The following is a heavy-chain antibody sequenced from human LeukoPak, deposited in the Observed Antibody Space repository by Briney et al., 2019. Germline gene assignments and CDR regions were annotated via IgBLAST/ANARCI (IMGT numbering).Heavy chain of an antibody. CDR1: GYSFTSYW. CDR2: IYPGDSDT. J-gene: IGHJ6*03. CDR3: ARMGLGDYDFWSGYYTGDLYYYYMDV. D-gene: IGHD3-3*01. Sequence: KDGESLKISCKGSGYSFTSYWIGWVRQMPGKGLEWMGIIYPGDSDTRYSPSFQGQVTISADKSISTAYLQWSSLKASDTAMYYCARMGLGDYDFWSGYYTGDLYYYYMDVWGKGTTVTVSS. V-gene: IGHV5-51*01.